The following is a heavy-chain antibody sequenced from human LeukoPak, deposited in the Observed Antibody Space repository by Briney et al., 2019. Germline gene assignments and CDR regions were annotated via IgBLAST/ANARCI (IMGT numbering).Heavy chain of an antibody. D-gene: IGHD6-13*01. Sequence: GGSLRLSCAASGFTFDDYGMSWVRQALGKGLEWVSGINWNGGSTGYTDSVKGRFTISRDNAKKSLYLQMTSLRAEDTALYYCSKARGRQQYYYYMDVWGKGTTVTVSS. J-gene: IGHJ6*03. CDR2: INWNGGST. CDR1: GFTFDDYG. CDR3: SKARGRQQYYYYMDV. V-gene: IGHV3-20*04.